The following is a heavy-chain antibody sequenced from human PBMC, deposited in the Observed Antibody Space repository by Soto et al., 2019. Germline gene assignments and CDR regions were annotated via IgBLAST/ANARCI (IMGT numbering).Heavy chain of an antibody. CDR2: IYSGGST. J-gene: IGHJ6*02. CDR3: ARVNVGERSIFYRAYDYSYGMDV. Sequence: GGSLRLSCAASGFTVSSNYMSWVRQAPGKGLEWVSVIYSGGSTYYADSVKGRFTISRDNSKNTLYLQMNSLRAEDTAVYYCARVNVGERSIFYRAYDYSYGMDVWGPGTTVTVSS. CDR1: GFTVSSNY. V-gene: IGHV3-53*01. D-gene: IGHD3-3*02.